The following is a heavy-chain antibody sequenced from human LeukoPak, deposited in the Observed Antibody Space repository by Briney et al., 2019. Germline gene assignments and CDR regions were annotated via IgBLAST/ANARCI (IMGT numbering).Heavy chain of an antibody. J-gene: IGHJ6*02. CDR3: ARVDGASGAARMDV. CDR1: GFTFNSYV. CDR2: ISSSSTYI. Sequence: TGGSLRLSCAASGFTFNSYVMNWVRQAPGEGLEWVSVISSSSTYIFYADSVKGRFAISRDNAKNSLFLQMNSLRADDTAVYYCARVDGASGAARMDVWGQGTTVTVSS. V-gene: IGHV3-21*01. D-gene: IGHD6-6*01.